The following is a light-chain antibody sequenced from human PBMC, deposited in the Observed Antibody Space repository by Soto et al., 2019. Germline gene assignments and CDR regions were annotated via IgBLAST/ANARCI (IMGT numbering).Light chain of an antibody. CDR3: QQANSFWLT. CDR1: QGVSSW. CDR2: TTS. V-gene: IGKV1-12*01. J-gene: IGKJ4*01. Sequence: IQMTQSPSSVSAFVGDTVTITCRASQGVSSWLAWYQQKPGKAPKLLIHTTSNLQSGVPSRFSGSGSGTDFTLTIISLQPEDSATYYCQQANSFWLTFGGGTKVEIK.